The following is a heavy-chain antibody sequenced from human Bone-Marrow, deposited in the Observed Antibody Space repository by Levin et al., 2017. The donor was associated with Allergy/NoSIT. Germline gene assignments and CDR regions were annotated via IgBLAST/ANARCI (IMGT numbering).Heavy chain of an antibody. V-gene: IGHV3-11*01. CDR2: ISDSSSTI. Sequence: PGGSLRLSCAASGFTFSDYYMNWIRQAPGKGLEWVSYISDSSSTIYYADSVKGRFTISRDNAKNSLYLQMNSLRAEDTAVYYCGRAYGSFDYWGQGTLVTVSS. CDR3: GRAYGSFDY. CDR1: GFTFSDYY. D-gene: IGHD4-17*01. J-gene: IGHJ4*02.